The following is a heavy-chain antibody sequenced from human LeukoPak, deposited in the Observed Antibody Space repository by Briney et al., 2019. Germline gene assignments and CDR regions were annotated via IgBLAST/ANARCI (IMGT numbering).Heavy chain of an antibody. CDR3: ATDRIVVVPAAYMDDAFDI. V-gene: IGHV3-21*01. CDR1: GFTFSSYS. J-gene: IGHJ3*02. CDR2: ISSSSSYI. Sequence: PGGSLRLSCAASGFTFSSYSMNWVRQAPGKGLEWVSSISSSSSYIYYADSVKGRFTISRDNAKNSLYLQMNSLRAEDTAVYYCATDRIVVVPAAYMDDAFDIWGQGTMVTVSS. D-gene: IGHD2-2*01.